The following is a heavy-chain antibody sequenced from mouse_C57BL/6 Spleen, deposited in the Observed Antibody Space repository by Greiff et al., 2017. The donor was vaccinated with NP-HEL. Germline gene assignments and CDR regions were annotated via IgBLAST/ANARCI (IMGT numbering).Heavy chain of an antibody. J-gene: IGHJ2*01. CDR1: GYTFTSYW. CDR2: IDPSDSYT. CDR3: ARSGVDY. D-gene: IGHD4-1*01. Sequence: QVQLQQPGAELVKPGASVKLSCKASGYTFTSYWMQWVKQRPGQGLEWIGEIDPSDSYTNYNQKFKGKATLTVDTSSSTAYMQLSRLTSEDSAVYYCARSGVDYWGQGTTLTVSS. V-gene: IGHV1-50*01.